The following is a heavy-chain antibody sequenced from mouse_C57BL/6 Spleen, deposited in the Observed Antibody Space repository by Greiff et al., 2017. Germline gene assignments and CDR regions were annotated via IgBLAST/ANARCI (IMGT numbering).Heavy chain of an antibody. J-gene: IGHJ3*01. CDR2: ISYDGSN. D-gene: IGHD4-1*01. CDR3: ARDTGTGSWFAY. CDR1: GYSITSGYY. V-gene: IGHV3-6*01. Sequence: EVKLMESGPGLVKPSQSLSLTCSVTGYSITSGYYWNWIRQFPGNKLEWMGYISYDGSNNYNPSLKNRISITRDTSKNQFFLKLNSVTTEDTATYYCARDTGTGSWFAYWGQGTLVTVSA.